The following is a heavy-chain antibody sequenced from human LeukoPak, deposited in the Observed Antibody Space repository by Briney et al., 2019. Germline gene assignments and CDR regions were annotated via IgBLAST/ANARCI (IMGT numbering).Heavy chain of an antibody. D-gene: IGHD6-19*01. J-gene: IGHJ4*02. CDR3: AADPRAAVAVPVGFDY. Sequence: SVKVSCKASGFTFTSPAVQWVRQARGQRLEWIGWIVVGSGNTNYAQKFQERVTITRDMSTSTAYMELSSLRSEDTAVYYCAADPRAAVAVPVGFDYWGQGTLVTVSS. V-gene: IGHV1-58*01. CDR2: IVVGSGNT. CDR1: GFTFTSPA.